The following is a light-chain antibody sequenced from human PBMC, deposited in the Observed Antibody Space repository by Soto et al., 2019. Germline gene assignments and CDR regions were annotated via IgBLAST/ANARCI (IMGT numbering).Light chain of an antibody. J-gene: IGLJ3*02. Sequence: QSVLTQPPAASGTPGQRVTISCSGSSSNIGSNTVNWYQQLPGTAPKLLIYRNSPRPSGFPDRFSGSKSGTSASLAISGLHAEDEGDYYCAAWDDSLKGWVFGRGTKVTVL. CDR2: RNS. CDR3: AAWDDSLKGWV. CDR1: SSNIGSNT. V-gene: IGLV1-44*01.